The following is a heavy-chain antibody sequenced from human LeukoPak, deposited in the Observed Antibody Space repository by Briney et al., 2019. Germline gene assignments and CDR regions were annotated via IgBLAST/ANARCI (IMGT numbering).Heavy chain of an antibody. CDR3: AKDNGREGSSWSNFDY. Sequence: GGSLRLSCAASGFTFSSYAMSWVRQAPGKGLEWVSAISGSGGSTYYADSVKGRFTISRDNAKNSLYLQMNSLRAEDTALYYCAKDNGREGSSWSNFDYWGQGTLVTVSS. V-gene: IGHV3-23*01. D-gene: IGHD6-13*01. CDR1: GFTFSSYA. J-gene: IGHJ4*02. CDR2: ISGSGGST.